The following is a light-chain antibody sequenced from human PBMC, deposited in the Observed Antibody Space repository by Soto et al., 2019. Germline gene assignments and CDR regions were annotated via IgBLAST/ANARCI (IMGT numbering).Light chain of an antibody. CDR3: QSYDSSLSDV. CDR2: ENN. J-gene: IGLJ1*01. V-gene: IGLV1-40*01. Sequence: QSVLTQPPSVSEAPGQRVTISCTGSSSNIGAGYEAHWYQQVPGTAPKLLIYENNNRPSGVPHRFSGPKSGTSASLAITGLQAEEEAEYYCQSYDSSLSDVFGPGTKLTVL. CDR1: SSNIGAGYE.